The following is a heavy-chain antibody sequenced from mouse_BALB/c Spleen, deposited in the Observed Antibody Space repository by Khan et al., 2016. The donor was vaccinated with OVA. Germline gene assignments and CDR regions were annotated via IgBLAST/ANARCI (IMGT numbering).Heavy chain of an antibody. D-gene: IGHD1-1*01. CDR1: GYSFTGYF. Sequence: VQLKHSGPELVRPGASVKISCKASGYSFTGYFMNWVMQSHGKSLEWIGRINPHIGETFYNQRFKDKATLTVDESSSTAHMELRSLASEDSAVYYCTRSYRSDFDYWGQGTTLTVSS. CDR2: INPHIGET. V-gene: IGHV1-20*02. J-gene: IGHJ2*01. CDR3: TRSYRSDFDY.